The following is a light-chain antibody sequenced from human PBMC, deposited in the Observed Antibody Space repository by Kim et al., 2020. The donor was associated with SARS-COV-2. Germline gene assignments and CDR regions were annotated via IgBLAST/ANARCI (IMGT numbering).Light chain of an antibody. CDR2: GSS. J-gene: IGKJ1*01. V-gene: IGKV3-20*01. CDR1: HGVGSTC. Sequence: SPGAMASLRCRASHGVGSTCLGLYHQKPCQAPRHRICGSSSRATGIPDRFSGSGSGTDFTLTISRLEPEDFAVYYCHRYGSSTETFGQGTKVDIK. CDR3: HRYGSSTET.